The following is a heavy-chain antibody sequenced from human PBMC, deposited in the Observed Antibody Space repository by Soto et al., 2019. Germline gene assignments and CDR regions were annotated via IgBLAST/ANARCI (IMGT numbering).Heavy chain of an antibody. CDR2: ISPMFGAA. Sequence: QVQLVQSGAEMKKPGSSVKVSCQSSGGTFNTYAMNWVRQAPGQGPEWMGDISPMFGAANYAPKFQGRFTITADESTGTSYMQLSSLTSEDKALYFCAREVQVHTPAFVYWGQGTLVTVSS. J-gene: IGHJ4*02. D-gene: IGHD3-10*01. V-gene: IGHV1-69*19. CDR1: GGTFNTYA. CDR3: AREVQVHTPAFVY.